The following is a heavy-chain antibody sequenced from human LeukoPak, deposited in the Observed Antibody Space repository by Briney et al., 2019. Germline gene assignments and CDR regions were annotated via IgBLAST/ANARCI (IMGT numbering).Heavy chain of an antibody. D-gene: IGHD1-1*01. CDR3: ARDTWALVGWNLGPRAFDI. Sequence: ASVKVSCKASGYTFTGYYMHWVRQAPGQGLEWMGWINPNSGGTNYAQKFQGRVTMTRDTSISTAYMELSRLRSDDTAVYYCARDTWALVGWNLGPRAFDIWGQGTMVTVSS. CDR2: INPNSGGT. V-gene: IGHV1-2*02. CDR1: GYTFTGYY. J-gene: IGHJ3*02.